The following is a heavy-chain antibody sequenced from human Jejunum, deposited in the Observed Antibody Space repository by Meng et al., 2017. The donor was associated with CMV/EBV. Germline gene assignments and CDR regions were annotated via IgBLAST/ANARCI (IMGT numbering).Heavy chain of an antibody. V-gene: IGHV3-48*03. Sequence: CEVSVFDFKSDEMNWVRQVPGKGLEWVSYISGPGKAIYYADSVRGRFTISRDNAKNSLHLQMSDLRVEDTAVYFCARLQWAAFDFLGQGTLVTVSS. CDR3: ARLQWAAFDF. J-gene: IGHJ4*02. CDR1: VFDFKSDE. CDR2: ISGPGKAI. D-gene: IGHD1-26*01.